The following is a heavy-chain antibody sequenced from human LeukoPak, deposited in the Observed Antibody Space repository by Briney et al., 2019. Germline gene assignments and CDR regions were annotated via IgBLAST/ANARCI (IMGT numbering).Heavy chain of an antibody. CDR1: GGTFSSYA. D-gene: IGHD3-22*01. CDR2: IIPIFGTA. CDR3: ARVGGHYYDSSAYYPLDY. Sequence: SVKVSCKASGGTFSSYAISWVRQAPGRGLEWMGGIIPIFGTANYAQKFQGRVTITADESTSTAYMELSSLRSEDTAVYYCARVGGHYYDSSAYYPLDYWGQGTLVTVSS. V-gene: IGHV1-69*13. J-gene: IGHJ4*02.